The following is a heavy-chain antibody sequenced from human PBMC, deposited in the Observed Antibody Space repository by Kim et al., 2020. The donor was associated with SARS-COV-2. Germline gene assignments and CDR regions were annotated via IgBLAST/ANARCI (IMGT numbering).Heavy chain of an antibody. CDR3: ARRAGAHTRDYYYYGMDV. V-gene: IGHV5-10-1*01. CDR2: IEPSDSYT. J-gene: IGHJ6*02. CDR1: GYSFTSYW. Sequence: GESLKISCKGSGYSFTSYWISWVRQMPGKGLEWMGRIEPSDSYTNYSPSFQGHVTISADKSISTAYLQWSSLKASDTAMYYCARRAGAHTRDYYYYGMDVWGQGTTVTVSS. D-gene: IGHD3-10*01.